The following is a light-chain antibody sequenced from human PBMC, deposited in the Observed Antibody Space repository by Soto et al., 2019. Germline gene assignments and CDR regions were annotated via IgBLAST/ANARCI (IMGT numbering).Light chain of an antibody. CDR3: SSYTGGSTRV. CDR1: SSDVGGYDY. CDR2: DVS. V-gene: IGLV2-14*01. J-gene: IGLJ1*01. Sequence: QSVLTQPASVSGAPGQSLAISCTGTSSDVGGYDYLSWYQQHPGKAPKLLIYDVSNRPSGVSNRFSGSKSGNTASLTISGLQAEDEADYYCSSYTGGSTRVFGIGTKVTVL.